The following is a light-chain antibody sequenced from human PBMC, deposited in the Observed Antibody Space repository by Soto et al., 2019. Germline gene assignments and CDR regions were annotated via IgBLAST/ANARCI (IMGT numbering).Light chain of an antibody. CDR2: KAS. Sequence: DIQMTQSPSTLSASVGDRVTITCRASQNINTWLAWYQQKPGKAPYLLIYKASNLQSGVPSRFRGSASGTEFTPTISSLQPDDIATYYCQQYETYPLTYGGGTKVEI. V-gene: IGKV1-5*03. J-gene: IGKJ4*01. CDR3: QQYETYPLT. CDR1: QNINTW.